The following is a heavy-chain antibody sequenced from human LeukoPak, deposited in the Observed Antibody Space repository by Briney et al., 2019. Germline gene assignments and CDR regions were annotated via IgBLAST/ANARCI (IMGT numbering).Heavy chain of an antibody. J-gene: IGHJ3*02. CDR3: ARDAGGRAFDI. V-gene: IGHV3-48*01. Sequence: PGGSLRLSCAASGFTFSSYSMNWVRQAPGKGLEWVSYISSSSSTIYYADSVKGRFTISRDNAKNSLYLQMNSLRAEDTAVYYCARDAGGRAFDIWGQGTMVTVPS. CDR2: ISSSSSTI. D-gene: IGHD1-1*01. CDR1: GFTFSSYS.